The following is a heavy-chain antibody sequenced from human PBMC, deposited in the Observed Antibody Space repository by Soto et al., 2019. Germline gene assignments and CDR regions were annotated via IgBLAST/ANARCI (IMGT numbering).Heavy chain of an antibody. V-gene: IGHV3-11*01. Sequence: QVQLVESGGGLVKPGGSLRLSCAASGFSFSDYYMTWIRQAPGQGLEWVSYISSRSGTIFYADSVKGRFTLSRDNSKNSMYLQMNSLRAEDTAVYYCAREVDRALVGSPHYFDYWSQGTLVTVSS. D-gene: IGHD5-18*01. CDR3: AREVDRALVGSPHYFDY. J-gene: IGHJ4*01. CDR2: ISSRSGTI. CDR1: GFSFSDYY.